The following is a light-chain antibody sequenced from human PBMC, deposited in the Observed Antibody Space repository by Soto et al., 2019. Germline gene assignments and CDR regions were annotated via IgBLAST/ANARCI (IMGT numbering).Light chain of an antibody. Sequence: QSALTQPPSASGSPGQSVTISCTGTSSDVGAYNYVSWYQQHPDKVPKLMIYEVNKRPSGVPDRFSASKSGNTASLTVSGLQAEDEGDYYCSSYAGSNKLLFGGGTKLTVL. V-gene: IGLV2-8*01. CDR2: EVN. CDR1: SSDVGAYNY. J-gene: IGLJ2*01. CDR3: SSYAGSNKLL.